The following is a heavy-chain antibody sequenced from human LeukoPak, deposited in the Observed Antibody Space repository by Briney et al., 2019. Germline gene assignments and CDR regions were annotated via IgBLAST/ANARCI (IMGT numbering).Heavy chain of an antibody. CDR1: GYTFTNYD. D-gene: IGHD2-15*01. CDR2: MNPKSGNT. J-gene: IGHJ5*02. V-gene: IGHV1-8*01. CDR3: ARDQDIVVVVAALRQREMGGFDP. Sequence: APVKVSCKASGYTFTNYDINWVRQATGQGPEWMGWMNPKSGNTGYAQKFQGRVTMTRNTSISTAYMELSSLRSDDTAVYYRARDQDIVVVVAALRQREMGGFDPWGQGTLVTVSS.